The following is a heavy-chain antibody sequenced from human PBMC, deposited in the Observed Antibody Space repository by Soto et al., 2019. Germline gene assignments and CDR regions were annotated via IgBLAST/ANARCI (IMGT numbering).Heavy chain of an antibody. CDR2: INPSGGST. CDR1: GYTFTSYY. Sequence: EASVKVSCKASGYTFTSYYMHWVRQAPGQGLEWMGIINPSGGSTSYAQKFQGRVTMTRDTSTSTVYMELSSLRSEDTAVYYCARDRGPGYYGSGSYYKGVDAFDIWGQGTMVTVSS. J-gene: IGHJ3*02. D-gene: IGHD3-10*01. V-gene: IGHV1-46*01. CDR3: ARDRGPGYYGSGSYYKGVDAFDI.